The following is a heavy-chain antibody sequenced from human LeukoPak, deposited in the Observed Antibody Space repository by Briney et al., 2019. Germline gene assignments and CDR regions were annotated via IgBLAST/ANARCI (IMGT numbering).Heavy chain of an antibody. V-gene: IGHV4-39*07. D-gene: IGHD2-8*01. CDR2: IFYSGST. J-gene: IGHJ5*02. CDR1: GGYISSSNYY. CDR3: ARDPATECSNGVCYKASWFDP. Sequence: SETLSLTCTVSGGYISSSNYYWVWIRQPPGKGLEWVANIFYSGSTYFNPSLKSRVTILVDTSKNQFSLKLSSVTAADTAMYYCARDPATECSNGVCYKASWFDPWGQGTLVTVSS.